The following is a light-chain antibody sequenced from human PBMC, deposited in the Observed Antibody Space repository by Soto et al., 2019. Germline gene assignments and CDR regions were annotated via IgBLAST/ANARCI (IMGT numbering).Light chain of an antibody. V-gene: IGKV3-11*01. J-gene: IGKJ3*01. CDR2: GAS. CDR3: LQRSIGFT. Sequence: EIVFTQSPATRSLSPGERAALRCRASPSVGSYLAWYKQKPGQAPRPLIYGASKRAPGVSARFRGSGSGTDFTLTIRSIEPEDFAVDHCLQRSIGFTFCPGTKVDIK. CDR1: PSVGSY.